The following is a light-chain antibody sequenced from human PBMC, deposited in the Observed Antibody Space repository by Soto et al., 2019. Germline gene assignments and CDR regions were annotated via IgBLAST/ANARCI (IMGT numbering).Light chain of an antibody. Sequence: QSVLTQPPSASGTPGQRVTISCSGSSSNIGSNTVNWYQQLPGTAPKLLIYNNNQRPSGVPDRFSGSKSGTSASLAISGLQAGDEAEYYCAAWDDSLNGLVFGTGTKVTVL. CDR2: NNN. CDR1: SSNIGSNT. V-gene: IGLV1-44*01. J-gene: IGLJ1*01. CDR3: AAWDDSLNGLV.